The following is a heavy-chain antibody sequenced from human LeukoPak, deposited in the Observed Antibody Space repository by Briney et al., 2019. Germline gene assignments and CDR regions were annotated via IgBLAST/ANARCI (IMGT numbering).Heavy chain of an antibody. Sequence: PGGSLRLSCAASGFTFSSYGMHWVRQAPGKGLEWVAFIRYDGSNKYYADSVKGRFTISRDNSKNTLYLQMNSLRAEDTAVYYCARASDEWLYYYFDYWGQGTLVTVSS. CDR2: IRYDGSNK. CDR1: GFTFSSYG. D-gene: IGHD3-3*01. V-gene: IGHV3-30*02. CDR3: ARASDEWLYYYFDY. J-gene: IGHJ4*02.